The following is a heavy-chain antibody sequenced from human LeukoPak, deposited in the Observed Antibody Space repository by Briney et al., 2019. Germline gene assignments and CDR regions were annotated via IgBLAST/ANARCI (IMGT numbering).Heavy chain of an antibody. CDR2: ISYDGSNK. Sequence: GGSLRLSCAASGFTFSSYGMHWVRQAPGKGLEWVAVISYDGSNKYYADSVKGRYTISRDNSKNTLYLQMNSLRAEDTAVYYCAKDWSNPRCGSGSYYLNYGMDVWGQGTTVTVSS. CDR3: AKDWSNPRCGSGSYYLNYGMDV. J-gene: IGHJ6*02. D-gene: IGHD3-10*01. CDR1: GFTFSSYG. V-gene: IGHV3-30*18.